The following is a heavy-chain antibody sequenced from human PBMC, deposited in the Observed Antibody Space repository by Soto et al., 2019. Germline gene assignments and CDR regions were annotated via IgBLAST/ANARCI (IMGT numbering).Heavy chain of an antibody. CDR2: IWSDGSKT. J-gene: IGHJ5*02. CDR1: GFAFSSYG. V-gene: IGHV3-33*01. Sequence: QVQLAESGGGVVQPGRSLRLSCEASGFAFSSYGMHWVRQAPGKGLEWVAVIWSDGSKTYYADSVKGRFTISRESSQNTLSLQMNSLRVEDTAVYYCVRDNKGWFDPWGQGTPVTVSS. CDR3: VRDNKGWFDP.